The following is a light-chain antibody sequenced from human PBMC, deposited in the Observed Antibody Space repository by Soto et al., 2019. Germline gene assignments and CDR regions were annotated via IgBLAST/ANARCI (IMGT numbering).Light chain of an antibody. V-gene: IGLV2-8*01. Sequence: QSALTQPRSLSGSPGQAVTLSCTGTSSDVGGYDYVSWYQQHPDKAPKLMIYEVNKRPSGVPDRFSGSKSGNTASLAVSGLQAEDEADYYCSSYAGSSNVFGTGTKVTVL. CDR3: SSYAGSSNV. J-gene: IGLJ1*01. CDR2: EVN. CDR1: SSDVGGYDY.